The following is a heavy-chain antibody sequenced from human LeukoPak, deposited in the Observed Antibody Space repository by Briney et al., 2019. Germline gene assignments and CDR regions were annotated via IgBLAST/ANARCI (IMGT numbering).Heavy chain of an antibody. Sequence: SETLSLTCTVSGGSISSGSYYWSWIRQPAGKGLEWIGRIYTSGSTNYNPSLKSRVTISVDTSKNQFSLKLSSVTAADTAVYYCARGVCSSTSCYIGDFDYWGQGTLVTVSS. CDR1: GGSISSGSYY. V-gene: IGHV4-61*02. CDR3: ARGVCSSTSCYIGDFDY. J-gene: IGHJ4*02. CDR2: IYTSGST. D-gene: IGHD2-2*02.